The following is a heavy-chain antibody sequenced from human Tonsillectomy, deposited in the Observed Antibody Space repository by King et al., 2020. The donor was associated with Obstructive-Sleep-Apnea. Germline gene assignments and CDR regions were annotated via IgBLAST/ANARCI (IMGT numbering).Heavy chain of an antibody. CDR3: ARDPVDPYYYDSSGYSPGGYFDY. Sequence: QLQESGPGLVKPSETLSLTCTVSGGSISSSSYYWGWIRQPPGKGLEWIGSIYYSGSTYYNPSLKSRVTISVDTAKNQFSLKLSSVTAADTAVYYCARDPVDPYYYDSSGYSPGGYFDYWGQGTLVTVSS. J-gene: IGHJ4*02. CDR1: GGSISSSSYY. V-gene: IGHV4-39*07. D-gene: IGHD3-22*01. CDR2: IYYSGST.